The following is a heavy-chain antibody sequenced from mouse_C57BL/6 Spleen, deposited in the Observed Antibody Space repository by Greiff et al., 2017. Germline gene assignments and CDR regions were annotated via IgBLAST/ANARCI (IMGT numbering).Heavy chain of an antibody. V-gene: IGHV5-16*01. Sequence: DVQLVESEGGLVQPGSSMKLSCTASGFTFSDYYMAWVRQVPEKGLEWVANINYDGSSTYYLDSLKSRFIISRDNAKNILYLQMSSLKSEDTATYYCARDGYEGFDYWGQGTTLTVSS. J-gene: IGHJ2*01. CDR2: INYDGSST. CDR1: GFTFSDYY. D-gene: IGHD2-2*01. CDR3: ARDGYEGFDY.